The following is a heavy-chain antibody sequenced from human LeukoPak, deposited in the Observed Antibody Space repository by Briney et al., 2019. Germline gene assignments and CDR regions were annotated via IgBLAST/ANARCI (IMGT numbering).Heavy chain of an antibody. J-gene: IGHJ4*02. CDR2: IYYSGST. D-gene: IGHD1-1*01. CDR3: ARHEDRNWYFDH. CDR1: GGSINSGGYY. V-gene: IGHV4-31*03. Sequence: SETLSLTCTVSGGSINSGGYYWNWIRQHPGKGLEWIGYIYYSGSTNYNPSLKSRLTISIDTSKNQFSLKLRSVTAADTAVYYCARHEDRNWYFDHWGQGTLVTVSS.